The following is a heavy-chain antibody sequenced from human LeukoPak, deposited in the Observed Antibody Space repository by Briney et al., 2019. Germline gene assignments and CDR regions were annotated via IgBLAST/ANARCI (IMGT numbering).Heavy chain of an antibody. V-gene: IGHV4-34*01. J-gene: IGHJ4*02. CDR3: ARGGISSSWEQGFDY. CDR1: GGSFSGYY. Sequence: PSETLSLTCAVYGGSFSGYYWSWVRQPPGKGLEWIGEINHSGSTNYNPSLKSRVTISVDASKNQFSLKLSSVTAADTAVYYCARGGISSSWEQGFDYWGQGTLVTVSS. CDR2: INHSGST. D-gene: IGHD6-13*01.